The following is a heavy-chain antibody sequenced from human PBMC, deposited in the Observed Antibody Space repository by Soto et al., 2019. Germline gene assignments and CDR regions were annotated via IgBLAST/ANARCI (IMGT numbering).Heavy chain of an antibody. CDR3: VRGSNGWSWMYY. J-gene: IGHJ4*02. CDR2: ISGDGRST. CDR1: GFTFSDYW. D-gene: IGHD6-19*01. Sequence: EVQLVESGGGLVQPGGSLGLSCTASGFTFSDYWMYWVRQVPGKGLVWVSRISGDGRSTNYADSVKGRFTIFRDNAKNTLYLQMNSLRAEDTAVYYCVRGSNGWSWMYYWGQGILVTVS. V-gene: IGHV3-74*01.